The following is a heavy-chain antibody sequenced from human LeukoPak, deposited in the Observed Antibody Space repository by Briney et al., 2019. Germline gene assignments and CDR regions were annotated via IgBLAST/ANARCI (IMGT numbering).Heavy chain of an antibody. CDR3: ARHGCSSTSCFVI. J-gene: IGHJ3*02. V-gene: IGHV5-51*01. D-gene: IGHD2-2*01. CDR1: GYSFTSYW. Sequence: GESLRISCRGSGYSFTSYWIGWVRQMPGKGLEWMGIIYPGDSDTRYSPSFQGQVTISADKSISTAYLQWSSLKASDTAMYYCARHGCSSTSCFVIWGQGTMVTVSS. CDR2: IYPGDSDT.